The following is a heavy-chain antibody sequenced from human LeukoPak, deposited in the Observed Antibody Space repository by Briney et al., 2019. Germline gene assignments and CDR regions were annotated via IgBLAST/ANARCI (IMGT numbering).Heavy chain of an antibody. CDR2: IYYSGPT. D-gene: IGHD3-10*01. J-gene: IGHJ4*02. CDR3: ASMVRGVITHYFDY. CDR1: GGSISTYY. V-gene: IGHV4-59*01. Sequence: PSETLSPTCTVSGGSISTYYWSWIRQPPGKGLEWIGYIYYSGPTNYSPSLKSRVTISLDTSKNQFSLKLTSVTAADTAVYYCASMVRGVITHYFDYWGQGTLVTVSS.